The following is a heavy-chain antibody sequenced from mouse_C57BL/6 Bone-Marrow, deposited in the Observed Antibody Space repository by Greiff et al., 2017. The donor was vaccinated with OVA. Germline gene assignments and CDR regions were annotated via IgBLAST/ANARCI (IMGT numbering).Heavy chain of an antibody. D-gene: IGHD2-4*01. CDR2: IWGVGST. J-gene: IGHJ3*01. V-gene: IGHV2-6*01. CDR3: ASEDYDYDGAWFAY. Sequence: VKLQESGPGLVAPSQSLSITCTVSGFSLTSYGVDWVRQSPGKGLEWLGVIWGVGSTNYNSALKSRLSISKDNSKSQVFLKMNSLQTDDTAMYYWASEDYDYDGAWFAYWGQGTLVTVSA. CDR1: GFSLTSYG.